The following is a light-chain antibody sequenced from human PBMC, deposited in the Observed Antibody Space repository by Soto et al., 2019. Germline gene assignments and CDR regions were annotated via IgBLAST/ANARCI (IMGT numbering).Light chain of an antibody. Sequence: QPVLTQPASVSGSPGQSITISCTGTSSDVGSYNLVAWYQQHPGKAPKLMIYEGSKRPSGVSNRFSGSKSGNTASLTISGLQADDEADYYCCSYAGSSTWVFGGGTKVTVL. J-gene: IGLJ3*02. CDR1: SSDVGSYNL. CDR3: CSYAGSSTWV. CDR2: EGS. V-gene: IGLV2-23*01.